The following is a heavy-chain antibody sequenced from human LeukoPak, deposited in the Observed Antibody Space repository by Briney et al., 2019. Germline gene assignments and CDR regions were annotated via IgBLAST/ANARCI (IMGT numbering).Heavy chain of an antibody. CDR1: GFTFSIYA. V-gene: IGHV3-23*01. J-gene: IGHJ4*02. CDR3: ATLPRGPAGYVGYGGEDY. Sequence: GGSLRLSCAASGFTFSIYAMTWVRQAPGKGLQWVSAITGSGGSTYYADSVKGRFTISRDNSKNTLYLRMNGLRAEDTAVYYCATLPRGPAGYVGYGGEDYWGQGTLVTVSS. D-gene: IGHD5-12*01. CDR2: ITGSGGST.